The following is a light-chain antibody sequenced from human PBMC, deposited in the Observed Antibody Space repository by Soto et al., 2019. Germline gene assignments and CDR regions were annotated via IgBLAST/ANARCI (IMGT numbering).Light chain of an antibody. J-gene: IGLJ1*01. CDR1: SRALSTYNY. CDR2: EVT. Sequence: QSVLTHPASVTRSPGQSITISCTGTSRALSTYNYVSWYQQHPGKAPKVMIYEVTYRPSGVSNRFSGSKSGNTASLTISGLQAEDEAEYYCSSYTGSSTLYVFGTGTKVTVL. CDR3: SSYTGSSTLYV. V-gene: IGLV2-14*01.